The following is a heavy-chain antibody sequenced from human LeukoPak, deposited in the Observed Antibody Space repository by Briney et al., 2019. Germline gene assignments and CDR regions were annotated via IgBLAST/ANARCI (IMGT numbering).Heavy chain of an antibody. D-gene: IGHD6-13*01. V-gene: IGHV3-11*01. CDR1: GFTFSDYY. Sequence: GGSLRLSCAASGFTFSDYYMSWIRQAPGKGLEWVSYISSSGSTIYYADSVKGRFTISRDNAKNSLYLQMNSLRAEDTAVYYCARDADSSSWSVLYYYYYMDVRGKGTTVTVSS. CDR2: ISSSGSTI. J-gene: IGHJ6*03. CDR3: ARDADSSSWSVLYYYYYMDV.